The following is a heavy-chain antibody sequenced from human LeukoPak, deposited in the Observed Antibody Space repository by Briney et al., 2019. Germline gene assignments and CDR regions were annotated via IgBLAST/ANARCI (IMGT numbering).Heavy chain of an antibody. V-gene: IGHV3-23*01. D-gene: IGHD2-15*01. Sequence: GGSLRLSCAASGFTFSSYAMSWVRQAPGKGLEWVSAISGGGGSTYYADSVKGRFTISRDNSKNTLYLQMNSLRAEDTAVYYCAKSRDIVVVVAATNYDYWGQGTLVTVSS. J-gene: IGHJ4*02. CDR1: GFTFSSYA. CDR2: ISGGGGST. CDR3: AKSRDIVVVVAATNYDY.